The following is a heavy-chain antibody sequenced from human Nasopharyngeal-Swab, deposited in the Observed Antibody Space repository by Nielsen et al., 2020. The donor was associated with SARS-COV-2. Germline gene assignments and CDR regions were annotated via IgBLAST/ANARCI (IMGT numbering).Heavy chain of an antibody. Sequence: GSLRLSCTVSGGSMNSYYWYWLRQPPGKGLEWLGYVFNSGSTEYSPSLKRRATISVDTSNNQFSLKLSSVTAADTAVYFCARVQVDDDFWTGYHFDYWGQGTLVTVSS. D-gene: IGHD3/OR15-3a*01. V-gene: IGHV4-59*01. J-gene: IGHJ4*02. CDR1: GGSMNSYY. CDR3: ARVQVDDDFWTGYHFDY. CDR2: VFNSGST.